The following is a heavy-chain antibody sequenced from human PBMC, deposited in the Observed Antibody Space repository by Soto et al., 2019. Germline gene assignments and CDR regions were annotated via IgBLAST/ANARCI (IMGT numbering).Heavy chain of an antibody. CDR3: AKDKRYSNSWSPSDY. V-gene: IGHV3-23*01. J-gene: IGHJ4*02. CDR2: ISGAGGAT. CDR1: GFRFSNYA. D-gene: IGHD6-13*01. Sequence: PGGSLRLSCAASGFRFSNYAMSWVRQAPGKGLEWVSTISGAGGATFYADSVKGRFTISRDNSKSTLLLQLNSLRAEDTAIYYCAKDKRYSNSWSPSDYWGQGTLVTVSS.